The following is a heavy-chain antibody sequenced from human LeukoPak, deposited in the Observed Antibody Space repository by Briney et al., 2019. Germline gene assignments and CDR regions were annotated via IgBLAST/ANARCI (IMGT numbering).Heavy chain of an antibody. CDR1: GGTFSSYA. CDR2: IIPIFGTA. Sequence: SVKVSCTASGGTFSSYAISWVRQAPGQGLEWMGGIIPIFGTANYAQKFQGRVTITADESTSTAYMELSSLRSEDTAVYYCARGYDSSGYSNFDYWGQGTLVTVSS. J-gene: IGHJ4*02. D-gene: IGHD3-22*01. CDR3: ARGYDSSGYSNFDY. V-gene: IGHV1-69*13.